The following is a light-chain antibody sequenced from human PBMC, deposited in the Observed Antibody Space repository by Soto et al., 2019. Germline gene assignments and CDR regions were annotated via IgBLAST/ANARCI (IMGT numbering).Light chain of an antibody. V-gene: IGKV3-20*01. J-gene: IGKJ2*01. CDR3: QKYDTSPYT. Sequence: EIVLTQSPGTLSLSPGERATLSCRASQSVSSNFLAWYQEKPGQAPRLLIYAASKRATGIPDRFSGSGSGTDFTLTISRLEPEDSAMYFCQKYDTSPYTFGQGTKLEI. CDR2: AAS. CDR1: QSVSSNF.